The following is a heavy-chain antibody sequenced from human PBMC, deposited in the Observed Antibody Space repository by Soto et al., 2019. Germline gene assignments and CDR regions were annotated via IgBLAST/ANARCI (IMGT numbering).Heavy chain of an antibody. D-gene: IGHD3-10*01. CDR3: AKDRSKVYYYGSGSAGY. Sequence: GGSLRLSSAASGFTFSSYAMSWVRQAPGKGLEWVSAISGSGGSTYYADSVKGRFTISRDNSKNTLYLQMNSLRAEDTAVYYCAKDRSKVYYYGSGSAGYWGQGTLVTVSS. CDR2: ISGSGGST. V-gene: IGHV3-23*01. CDR1: GFTFSSYA. J-gene: IGHJ4*02.